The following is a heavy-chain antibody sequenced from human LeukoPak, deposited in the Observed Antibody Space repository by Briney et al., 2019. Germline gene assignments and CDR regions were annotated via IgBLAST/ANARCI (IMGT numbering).Heavy chain of an antibody. J-gene: IGHJ4*02. CDR1: GYTFTSYY. CDR2: INAGNGDT. D-gene: IGHD4-23*01. Sequence: ASVKVSCKASGYTFTSYYMHWVRQAPGQGLEWMGWINAGNGDTKYSRKFQGRLTTTRDTSASTAYMELSSLRSEDTAVYYCARVGSVVPLDYWGQGTLVTVSS. CDR3: ARVGSVVPLDY. V-gene: IGHV1-3*01.